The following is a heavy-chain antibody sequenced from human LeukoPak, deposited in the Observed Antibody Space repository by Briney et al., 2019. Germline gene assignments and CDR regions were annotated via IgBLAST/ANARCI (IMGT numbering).Heavy chain of an antibody. CDR3: ALLWGSSWTYYGMDV. J-gene: IGHJ6*02. Sequence: SETLSLTCTVSGGSISSSSYYWGWIRQPPGKGLEWIGSIYYSGSTYYNPSLKSRVTISVDTSKNQFSLKLSSVTAADTAVYYCALLWGSSWTYYGMDVWGQGTTVTVSS. V-gene: IGHV4-39*01. D-gene: IGHD6-13*01. CDR1: GGSISSSSYY. CDR2: IYYSGST.